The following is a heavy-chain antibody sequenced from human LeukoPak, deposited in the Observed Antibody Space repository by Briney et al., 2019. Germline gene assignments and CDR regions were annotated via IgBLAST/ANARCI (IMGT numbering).Heavy chain of an antibody. Sequence: SGGSLRLSCAASGFTFSSYWMSWVRQAPGKGLEWVANIKQDGSEKYYVDSVKGRFTISRDNGKNSLYLQMNSLRAQDTAVYYCARESAARDFDYWGQGTLVTVSS. CDR1: GFTFSSYW. CDR2: IKQDGSEK. D-gene: IGHD6-6*01. CDR3: ARESAARDFDY. J-gene: IGHJ4*02. V-gene: IGHV3-7*01.